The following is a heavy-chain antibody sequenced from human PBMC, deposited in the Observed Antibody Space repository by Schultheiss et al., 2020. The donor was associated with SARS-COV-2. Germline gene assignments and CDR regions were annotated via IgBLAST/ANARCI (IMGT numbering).Heavy chain of an antibody. CDR2: INHSGST. CDR3: VRAGGYCNYGSCPYHFDY. V-gene: IGHV4-34*01. J-gene: IGHJ4*02. CDR1: VGSFSGYY. Sequence: SQTLSLTCAVYVGSFSGYYWSWIRQPPGKGLEWIGEINHSGSTNYNPSLKSRVTRSVDTSKNQLYLKLKSVTDADTAVYYVVRAGGYCNYGSCPYHFDYWGQGTLVTVSS. D-gene: IGHD2-15*01.